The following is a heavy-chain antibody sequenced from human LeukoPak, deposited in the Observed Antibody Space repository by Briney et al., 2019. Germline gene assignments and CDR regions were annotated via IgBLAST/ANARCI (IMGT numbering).Heavy chain of an antibody. Sequence: GGSLRLSCAASGFTFSSYGMNWVRQAPGKGLEWVSSISSSSSYIYYADSVEGRFTISRDNAKNSLYLQMNSLRAEDTAVYYCARASIGGIAVAGALNWFDPWGQGTLVTVSS. V-gene: IGHV3-21*01. CDR1: GFTFSSYG. CDR3: ARASIGGIAVAGALNWFDP. CDR2: ISSSSSYI. D-gene: IGHD6-19*01. J-gene: IGHJ5*02.